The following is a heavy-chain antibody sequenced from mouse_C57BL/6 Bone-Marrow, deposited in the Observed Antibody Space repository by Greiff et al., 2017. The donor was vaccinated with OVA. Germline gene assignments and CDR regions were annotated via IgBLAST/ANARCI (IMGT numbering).Heavy chain of an antibody. CDR3: ARSHYSNTGFAY. CDR2: IYPGSGNT. V-gene: IGHV1-76*01. D-gene: IGHD2-5*01. J-gene: IGHJ3*01. Sequence: VQLQQSGAELVRPGASVKLSCKASGYTFTDYYINWVKQRPGQGLEWIARIYPGSGNTYYNEKFKGKATLTAEKSSSTAYMQLSSLTSEDSAVYFCARSHYSNTGFAYWGQGTLVTVSA. CDR1: GYTFTDYY.